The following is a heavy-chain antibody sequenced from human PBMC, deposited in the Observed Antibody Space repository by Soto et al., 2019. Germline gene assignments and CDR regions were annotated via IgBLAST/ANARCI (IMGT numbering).Heavy chain of an antibody. Sequence: ASVKVSCKSSGYTFTSYGISWVRQAPGEGLEWMGWISVYNGNTNYAQRLQGRVTVTTDTSTSTAYMELRSLRSDDTAVYYCAREFSFDYWGQGTLVTVSS. CDR1: GYTFTSYG. J-gene: IGHJ4*02. V-gene: IGHV1-18*01. CDR3: AREFSFDY. CDR2: ISVYNGNT.